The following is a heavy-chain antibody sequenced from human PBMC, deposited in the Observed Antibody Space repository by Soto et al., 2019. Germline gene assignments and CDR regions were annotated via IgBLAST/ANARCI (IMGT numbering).Heavy chain of an antibody. D-gene: IGHD5-18*01. CDR1: GFTFSSHS. Sequence: GGSLRLSCAGSGFTFSSHSMSWVRQAPGKGLEWVAAISGCGSSTSYADSVKGRFTISRDNSKNTLYLQMNSLRAEDTAVYYCARVGTISSSGYSYGYVDYYYGMDVWGQGTTVTVSS. CDR3: ARVGTISSSGYSYGYVDYYYGMDV. CDR2: ISGCGSST. V-gene: IGHV3-23*01. J-gene: IGHJ6*02.